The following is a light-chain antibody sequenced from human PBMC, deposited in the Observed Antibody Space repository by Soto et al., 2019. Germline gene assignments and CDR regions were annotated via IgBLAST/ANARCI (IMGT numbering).Light chain of an antibody. CDR1: QSISSY. V-gene: IGKV1-39*01. CDR2: AAS. Sequence: DIQMTQSPSSLSASVGDRVTITCRASQSISSYLNWYQQKPGKAPKLLIYAASSLQSGVPSRFSGSGSGTDFTLTISSLQPEDSATYYCQQSYSTPRDTFGQGTKVEIK. J-gene: IGKJ1*01. CDR3: QQSYSTPRDT.